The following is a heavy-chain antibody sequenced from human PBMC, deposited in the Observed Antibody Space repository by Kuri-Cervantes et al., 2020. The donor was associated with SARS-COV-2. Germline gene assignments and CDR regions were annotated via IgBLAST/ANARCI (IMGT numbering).Heavy chain of an antibody. Sequence: GGSLRLSCAASGFTFSSYWMHWVRQAPGKGLVWVSRINSDGSSTSYADSVKGRFTISRDNAKNTLYMQMNSLRAEDTAVYYCAKGGVLGQTLHFWGQGTLVTVSS. CDR1: GFTFSSYW. V-gene: IGHV3-74*01. D-gene: IGHD3-16*01. CDR3: AKGGVLGQTLHF. J-gene: IGHJ4*02. CDR2: INSDGSST.